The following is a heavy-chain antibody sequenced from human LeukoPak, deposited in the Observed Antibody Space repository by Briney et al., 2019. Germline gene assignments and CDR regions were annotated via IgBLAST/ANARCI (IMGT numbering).Heavy chain of an antibody. D-gene: IGHD3-10*01. CDR3: AKETPRSMVRGVSLKYNWFDP. CDR2: IWYDGSNK. CDR1: GFTFSSYG. Sequence: GGSLRLSCAASGFTFSSYGMHWVRQAPGKGLEWVAVIWYDGSNKYYADSVKGRFTISRDNSKNTLYLQMNSLRAEDTAVYYCAKETPRSMVRGVSLKYNWFDPWGQRTLVTVSS. V-gene: IGHV3-33*06. J-gene: IGHJ5*02.